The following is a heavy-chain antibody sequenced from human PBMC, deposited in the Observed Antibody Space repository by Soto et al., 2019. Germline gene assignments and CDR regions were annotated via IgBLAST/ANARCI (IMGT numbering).Heavy chain of an antibody. CDR2: ISYDGSNK. CDR3: ARDHRRPVTFDYYYGMDV. J-gene: IGHJ6*02. Sequence: GGSLRLSCAASGFTFSSYAMHWVRQAPGKGLEWVAVISYDGSNKYYADSVKGRFTISRDNSKNTLYLQMNSLRAEDTAVYYCARDHRRPVTFDYYYGMDVWGQGTTVTVSS. D-gene: IGHD4-4*01. V-gene: IGHV3-30-3*01. CDR1: GFTFSSYA.